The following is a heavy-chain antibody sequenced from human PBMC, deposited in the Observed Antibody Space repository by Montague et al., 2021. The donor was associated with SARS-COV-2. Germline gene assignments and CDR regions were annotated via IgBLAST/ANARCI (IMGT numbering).Heavy chain of an antibody. J-gene: IGHJ5*02. Sequence: TLSLTCTVSGGFISSASYYWSWIRQPAGKGLEWIGHIYSTVITNYNPSLKSRVTISVDLSKNQFSLKMTSVTAADTAVYYCARDPHDYGWFDPWGQGTLVTVSS. CDR1: GGFISSASYY. D-gene: IGHD4-17*01. CDR2: IYSTVIT. CDR3: ARDPHDYGWFDP. V-gene: IGHV4-61*09.